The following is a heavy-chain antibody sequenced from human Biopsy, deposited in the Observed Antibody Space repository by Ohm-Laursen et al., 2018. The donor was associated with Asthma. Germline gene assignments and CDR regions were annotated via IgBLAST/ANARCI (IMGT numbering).Heavy chain of an antibody. CDR3: ASQSSGPDFWSGYYYFDY. CDR1: GFTFSSYA. V-gene: IGHV3-30*03. CDR2: ISYDGSNN. J-gene: IGHJ4*02. Sequence: SLRLSCAASGFTFSSYAMHWVRQAPGKGLGGVAVISYDGSNNYYADSVKGRFTISRDNSKNTLYLQMNSLRAEDTAVYYCASQSSGPDFWSGYYYFDYWGQGTLVTVSS. D-gene: IGHD3-3*01.